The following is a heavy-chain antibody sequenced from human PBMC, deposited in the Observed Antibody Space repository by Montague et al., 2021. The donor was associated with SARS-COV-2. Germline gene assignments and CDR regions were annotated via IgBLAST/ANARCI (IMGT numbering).Heavy chain of an antibody. D-gene: IGHD5-12*01. CDR1: GGSIRSSSYY. J-gene: IGHJ2*01. CDR2: IYYSGST. V-gene: IGHV4-39*07. Sequence: SETLSLTCTVSGGSIRSSSYYWGWIRQLPGKGLECIGSIYYSGSTYYNPSLKSRVTMSVDTSKNHFSLKPSSVTAADTAVYYCARTTWLRGYFDLWGRGTLVTVSS. CDR3: ARTTWLRGYFDL.